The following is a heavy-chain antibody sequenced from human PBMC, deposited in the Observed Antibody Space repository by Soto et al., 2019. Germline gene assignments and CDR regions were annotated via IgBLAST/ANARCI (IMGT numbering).Heavy chain of an antibody. V-gene: IGHV3-30-3*01. CDR3: AEGYSYGLNYYYYGMDV. CDR2: ISYDGSNK. CDR1: GFTFSSYA. Sequence: GGSLRLSCAASGFTFSSYAMHGVRQAPGKGLEWVAVISYDGSNKYYADSVKGRFTISRDNSKNTLYLQMNSLRAEDTAVYYCAEGYSYGLNYYYYGMDVWGQGTTVTVSS. J-gene: IGHJ6*02. D-gene: IGHD5-18*01.